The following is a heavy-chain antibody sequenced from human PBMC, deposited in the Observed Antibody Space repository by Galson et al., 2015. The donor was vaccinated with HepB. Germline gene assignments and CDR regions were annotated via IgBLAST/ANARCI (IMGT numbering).Heavy chain of an antibody. Sequence: SLRLSCAGSGFRSSDYSMNWVRQTPGKGLEWISYIRRTGSPTHYADSVRGRFVISRDNAKNSLYLQMNSLTVEDTAVYYCARHLPGGPFKSAFDVWGPGTLVAVSS. CDR1: GFRSSDYS. J-gene: IGHJ3*01. CDR3: ARHLPGGPFKSAFDV. CDR2: IRRTGSPT. D-gene: IGHD2-8*02. V-gene: IGHV3-48*01.